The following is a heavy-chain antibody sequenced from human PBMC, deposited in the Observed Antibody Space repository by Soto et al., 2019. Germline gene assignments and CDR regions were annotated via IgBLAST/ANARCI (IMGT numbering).Heavy chain of an antibody. CDR1: GDSVSSHSAA. D-gene: IGHD4-17*01. V-gene: IGHV6-1*01. Sequence: SQTLSLTCAISGDSVSSHSAAWNWIRQSPSRGLEWLGRTYYRSKLFNDYAVSVKSRITINPDTSKNQFSLQLNSVTPEDTAVYYCARSWYHDYGKMDVWGKGTTVTVSS. CDR2: TYYRSKLFN. J-gene: IGHJ6*04. CDR3: ARSWYHDYGKMDV.